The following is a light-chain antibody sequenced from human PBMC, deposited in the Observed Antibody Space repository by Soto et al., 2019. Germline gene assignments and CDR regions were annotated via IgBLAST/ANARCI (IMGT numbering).Light chain of an antibody. Sequence: EIVLAKSPGPLSLSPGERATLYFRAGQTVIANSLAWYQQKPGQAPRLLFDGVVNRPPGIPVRFSGSGSGTDITLTISRLAPEYFAVYYCHQSGDSPTFGQGTKVDIK. V-gene: IGKV3-20*01. CDR2: GVV. CDR3: HQSGDSPT. J-gene: IGKJ1*01. CDR1: QTVIANS.